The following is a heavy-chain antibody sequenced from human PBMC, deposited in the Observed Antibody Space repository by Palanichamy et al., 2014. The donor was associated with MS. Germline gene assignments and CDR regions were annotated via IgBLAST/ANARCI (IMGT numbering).Heavy chain of an antibody. CDR1: WVLQWLL. D-gene: IGHD2-8*01. CDR2: INHSGST. Sequence: QVQLQQWGGRTVEAFGDPVPHLRCLWWVLQWLLLELDPPAPRKGLEWIGEINHSGSTNYNPSLKSRVTISVDTSKNQFSLKLSSVTAADTAVYYCARGRESVLMVYAMGVGYFDYWGQGTLVTVSS. CDR3: ARGRESVLMVYAMGVGYFDY. V-gene: IGHV4-34*01. J-gene: IGHJ4*02.